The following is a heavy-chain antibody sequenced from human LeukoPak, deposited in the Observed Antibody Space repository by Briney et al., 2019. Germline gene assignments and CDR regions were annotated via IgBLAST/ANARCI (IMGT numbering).Heavy chain of an antibody. J-gene: IGHJ4*02. CDR2: ISSSGSTI. D-gene: IGHD6-19*01. Sequence: PGGSLRLSCAASGFTFSDYYMSWLRQAPGKGLEWVAYISSSGSTIYYADSVKGRFTISRDNAKNSLYLQMNGLRAEDTAVYYCARDPEYSSGWYDFFIEGYWGQGTLVTVSS. CDR1: GFTFSDYY. CDR3: ARDPEYSSGWYDFFIEGY. V-gene: IGHV3-11*04.